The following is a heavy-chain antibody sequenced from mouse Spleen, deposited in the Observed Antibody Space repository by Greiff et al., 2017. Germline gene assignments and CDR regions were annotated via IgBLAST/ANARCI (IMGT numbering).Heavy chain of an antibody. V-gene: IGHV1-69*01. CDR2: IDPSDSYT. Sequence: QVQLQQPGAELVMPGASVKLSCKASGYTFTSYWMHWVKQRPGQGLEWIGEIDPSDSYTNYNQKFKGKATLTVDKSSSTAYMQLSSLTSEDSAVYYCASLEDYWGQGTSVTVSS. J-gene: IGHJ4*01. CDR3: ASLEDY. CDR1: GYTFTSYW.